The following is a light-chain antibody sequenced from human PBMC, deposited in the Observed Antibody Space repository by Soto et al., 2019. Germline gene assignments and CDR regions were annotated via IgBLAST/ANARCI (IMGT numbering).Light chain of an antibody. CDR1: TVDVGSYNL. CDR3: CSYAGSGTWM. CDR2: EVT. V-gene: IGLV2-23*02. J-gene: IGLJ3*02. Sequence: QSALTQPASVSGSPGQSITVSCIGTTVDVGSYNLVSWYQQHPGKAPKLMIYEVTKRPSGVSNRFSGSKSGNTASLTISGLQAEDEAVYYCCSYAGSGTWMFGGGTKLTVL.